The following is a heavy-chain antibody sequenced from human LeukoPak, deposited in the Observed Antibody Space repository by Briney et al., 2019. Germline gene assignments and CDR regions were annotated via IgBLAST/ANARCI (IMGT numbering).Heavy chain of an antibody. V-gene: IGHV3-21*01. Sequence: PGRSLRLSYAASGFTFSSYNMICVRQAPAKGLEWVSSISSSSSYIYYADSVKGRFNISRDNAKNSLYLQMNSLRAEDTAVYYCARWAVRGVMLNWFDPWGQGALVTVSS. D-gene: IGHD3-10*01. CDR3: ARWAVRGVMLNWFDP. J-gene: IGHJ5*02. CDR1: GFTFSSYN. CDR2: ISSSSSYI.